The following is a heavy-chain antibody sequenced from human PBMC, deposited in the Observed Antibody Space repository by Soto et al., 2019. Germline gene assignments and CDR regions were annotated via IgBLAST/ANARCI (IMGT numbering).Heavy chain of an antibody. CDR3: ARRPKGGLRFLEWLGTRYGMDV. D-gene: IGHD3-3*01. Sequence: QLQLQESGPGLVKPSETLSLTCTVSGGSISSSSYYWGWIRQPPGKGLEWIGSIYYSGSTYYNPSLKSRVTISVDTSKNQFSLKLSSVTAADTAVYYCARRPKGGLRFLEWLGTRYGMDVWGQGTTVTVSS. CDR2: IYYSGST. J-gene: IGHJ6*02. CDR1: GGSISSSSYY. V-gene: IGHV4-39*01.